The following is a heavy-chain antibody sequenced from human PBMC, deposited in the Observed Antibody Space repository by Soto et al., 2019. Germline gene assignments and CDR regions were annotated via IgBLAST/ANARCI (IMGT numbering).Heavy chain of an antibody. D-gene: IGHD2-2*01. J-gene: IGHJ4*02. CDR1: GFTFSNSA. Sequence: EVQLLESGGGVAQPGGSLRLSCAASGFTFSNSAMSWVRQAPGKGLEWVSTISGGSGDTSYADPVKGRFSVSRDDSRTTLYLQMNSLRAEDTALYYCARGASTFDYWGQGRPVIVSS. CDR3: ARGASTFDY. CDR2: ISGGSGDT. V-gene: IGHV3-23*01.